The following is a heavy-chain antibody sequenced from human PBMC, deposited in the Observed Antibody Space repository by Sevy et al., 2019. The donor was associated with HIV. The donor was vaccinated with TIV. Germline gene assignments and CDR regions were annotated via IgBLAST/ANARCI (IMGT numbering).Heavy chain of an antibody. D-gene: IGHD3-22*01. CDR1: GFTFSSYA. V-gene: IGHV3-23*01. CDR2: ISGSGGST. CDR3: AKDRTTFRDSSGYYSLNYYGMDV. Sequence: GGSLRLSCAASGFTFSSYAMSWVRQAPGNGLEWVSAISGSGGSTYYADSVKGRFTISRDNSKNTLYLQMNSLRAEDTAVYYCAKDRTTFRDSSGYYSLNYYGMDVWGQGTTVTVSS. J-gene: IGHJ6*02.